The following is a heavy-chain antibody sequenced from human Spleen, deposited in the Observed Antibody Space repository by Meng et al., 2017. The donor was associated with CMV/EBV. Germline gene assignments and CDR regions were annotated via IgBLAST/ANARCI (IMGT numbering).Heavy chain of an antibody. V-gene: IGHV3-30-3*01. CDR3: ARDLGVQLWLGADY. CDR2: ISFDGSIK. J-gene: IGHJ4*02. D-gene: IGHD5-18*01. Sequence: ASGFTFSSYAMHWVRQAPGKGLEWVAVISFDGSIKNYADSVKGRFTISRDNSKNTLFLQMNSLRPEDTTMYYCARDLGVQLWLGADYWGQGTLVTVSS. CDR1: GFTFSSYA.